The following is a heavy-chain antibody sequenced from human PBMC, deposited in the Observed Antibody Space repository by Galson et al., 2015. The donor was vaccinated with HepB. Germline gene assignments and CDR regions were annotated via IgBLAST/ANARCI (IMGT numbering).Heavy chain of an antibody. CDR3: ARTLRFLEWYLGY. V-gene: IGHV3-30-3*01. D-gene: IGHD3-3*01. CDR2: ISYDGSNK. CDR1: GFTFSSYA. Sequence: SLRLSCAASGFTFSSYAMHWVRQAPGKGLEWVAVISYDGSNKYYADSVKGRFTISRDNSKNTLYLQMNSLRAEDTAVYYCARTLRFLEWYLGYWGQGTLVTVSS. J-gene: IGHJ4*02.